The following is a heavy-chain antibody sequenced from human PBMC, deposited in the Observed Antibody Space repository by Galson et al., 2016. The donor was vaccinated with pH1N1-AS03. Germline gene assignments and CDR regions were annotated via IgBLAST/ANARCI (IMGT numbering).Heavy chain of an antibody. CDR1: GFTFSSYA. V-gene: IGHV3-23*01. CDR3: EGSDF. CDR2: ISGSGGST. Sequence: SLRLSCAASGFTFSSYAMIWVRQAPGKGLEWVSAISGSGGSTYYADSVKGRFTISRDNSKATLYLQMSRLRADDTAVYYCEGSDFWGHGTLVTVSS. J-gene: IGHJ5*01.